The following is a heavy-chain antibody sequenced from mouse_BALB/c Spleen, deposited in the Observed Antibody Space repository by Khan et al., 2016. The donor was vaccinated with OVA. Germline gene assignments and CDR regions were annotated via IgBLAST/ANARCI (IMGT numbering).Heavy chain of an antibody. J-gene: IGHJ3*01. CDR1: GYTFTDYY. CDR2: ISPGSGDT. D-gene: IGHD1-2*01. Sequence: QVQLKQSGAELARPGASVKLSCKASGYTFTDYYINWVKQRTGQGLEWIGEISPGSGDTYYNERFKGKATLTADKHSSTAFMQHSSLTSDASAVSFCARRNYFGYTFAYWGQGTLVTVSA. V-gene: IGHV1-77*01. CDR3: ARRNYFGYTFAY.